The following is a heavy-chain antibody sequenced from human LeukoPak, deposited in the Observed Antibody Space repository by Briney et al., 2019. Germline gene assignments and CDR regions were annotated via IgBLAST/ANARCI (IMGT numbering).Heavy chain of an antibody. CDR2: IYHSGRT. J-gene: IGHJ6*03. V-gene: IGHV4-38-2*02. CDR3: ARNRLVRQFDLLSQTTKYYYYMDV. Sequence: TSETLSLTCTVSGYSISSGYYWGWIRQPPGKGLEWIGNIYHSGRTYYNPSLKSRVTISLDTSKNQFSLKVRSVTAADTAVFYCARNRLVRQFDLLSQTTKYYYYMDVWGKGTTVTVSS. D-gene: IGHD3-9*01. CDR1: GYSISSGYY.